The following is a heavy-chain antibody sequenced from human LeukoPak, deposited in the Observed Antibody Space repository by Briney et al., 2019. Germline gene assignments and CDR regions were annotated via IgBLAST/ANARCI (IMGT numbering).Heavy chain of an antibody. CDR2: IYSGDST. CDR1: GFTVSTNY. Sequence: GGSLRLSCAASGFTVSTNYMSWVRQAPGKGLEWVSVIYSGDSTYYADSVKGRFTISRHNSKNTLYLQMNSLRAEDTAVYYCAKDRGHRYSDYDFYSYFDHWGQGNLVSVSS. D-gene: IGHD5-12*01. J-gene: IGHJ4*02. V-gene: IGHV3-53*04. CDR3: AKDRGHRYSDYDFYSYFDH.